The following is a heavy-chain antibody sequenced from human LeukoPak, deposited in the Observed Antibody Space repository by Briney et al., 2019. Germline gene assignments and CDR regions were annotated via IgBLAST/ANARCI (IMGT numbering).Heavy chain of an antibody. CDR2: IYSGGST. Sequence: PGGSLRLSCAASGFTVSSNYMSWVRQAPGKGLEWVSVIYSGGSTYYADSVKGRFTISRDNSKNTLYLQMNSLRGEDTAVYYCARDRSTYYYDSSGYISWGQGTLVTVSS. D-gene: IGHD3-22*01. J-gene: IGHJ4*02. CDR1: GFTVSSNY. V-gene: IGHV3-53*01. CDR3: ARDRSTYYYDSSGYIS.